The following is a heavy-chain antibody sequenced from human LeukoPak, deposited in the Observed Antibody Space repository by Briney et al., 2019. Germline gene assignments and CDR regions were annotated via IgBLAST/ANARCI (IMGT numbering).Heavy chain of an antibody. Sequence: ASVKVSCKASGYTFTGYYMHWVRQAPGQGLEWMGWINPNSGGTNYAQKFQGRVTMTRDTSISTAYMELSRLRSDDTAVYYCARGGGEDIVVVPAATTYYYYYYGVDVWGQGTTVTVSS. CDR3: ARGGGEDIVVVPAATTYYYYYYGVDV. V-gene: IGHV1-2*02. CDR1: GYTFTGYY. CDR2: INPNSGGT. D-gene: IGHD2-2*01. J-gene: IGHJ6*02.